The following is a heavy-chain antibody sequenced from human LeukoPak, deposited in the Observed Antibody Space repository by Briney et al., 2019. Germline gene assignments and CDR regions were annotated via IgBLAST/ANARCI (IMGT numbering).Heavy chain of an antibody. V-gene: IGHV3-11*04. D-gene: IGHD4-17*01. CDR1: GFTFSDYY. J-gene: IGHJ4*02. Sequence: PGGSLRLSCAASGFTFSDYYMSWIRQAPGKGLEWVSYISSSGSTIYYADSVKGRFTISRDNAKNSLYLQMNSLRAEDTAVCYCARDPPLYGDYYFDYWGQGTLVTVSS. CDR2: ISSSGSTI. CDR3: ARDPPLYGDYYFDY.